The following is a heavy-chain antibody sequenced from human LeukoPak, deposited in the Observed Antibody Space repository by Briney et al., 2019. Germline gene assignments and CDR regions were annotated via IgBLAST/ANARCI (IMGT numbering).Heavy chain of an antibody. CDR3: ARGPSPYYYDSSGPDY. Sequence: ASVKVSCKASGYTFTSYGISWVRQAPGQGLEWMGWISAYNGNTNYAQKLQGRVTMTTDTSTSTAYMELRSLRSDDTAVYYCARGPSPYYYDSSGPDYWGQGTLVTVSS. J-gene: IGHJ4*02. CDR2: ISAYNGNT. D-gene: IGHD3-22*01. CDR1: GYTFTSYG. V-gene: IGHV1-18*01.